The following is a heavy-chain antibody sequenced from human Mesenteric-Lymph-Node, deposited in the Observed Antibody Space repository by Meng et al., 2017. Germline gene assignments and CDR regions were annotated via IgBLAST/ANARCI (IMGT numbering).Heavy chain of an antibody. D-gene: IGHD6-19*01. CDR2: MNPNRGTT. Sequence: GHLVRVGAEVKRPGASVKVSCKASGNTFTIYDINWVRQGTGQGLEWMGWMNPNRGTTGYAQKFQGRVTMTRNISKSTAYMDLSSLRSEDTAVYYCATGVADFEYWGQGTLVTVSS. CDR3: ATGVADFEY. CDR1: GNTFTIYD. J-gene: IGHJ4*02. V-gene: IGHV1-8*01.